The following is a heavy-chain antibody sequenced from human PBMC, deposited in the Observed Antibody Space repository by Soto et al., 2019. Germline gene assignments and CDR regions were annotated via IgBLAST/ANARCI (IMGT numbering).Heavy chain of an antibody. CDR1: GYSFTSYW. J-gene: IGHJ6*02. CDR3: ARLRVDSSGYSGSNYYYGMDV. Sequence: PGESLKISCKGSGYSFTSYWIGWVRQMPGKGLEWMGIIYPGDSDTRHSPSFQGQVTISADKSISTAYLQWSSLKASDTAMYYCARLRVDSSGYSGSNYYYGMDVWGQGTTVTVSS. CDR2: IYPGDSDT. V-gene: IGHV5-51*01. D-gene: IGHD3-22*01.